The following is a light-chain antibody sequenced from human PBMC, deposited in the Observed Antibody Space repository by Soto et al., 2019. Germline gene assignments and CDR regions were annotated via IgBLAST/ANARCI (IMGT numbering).Light chain of an antibody. CDR3: QQYDNLPIT. V-gene: IGKV1-33*01. CDR2: DAS. J-gene: IGKJ5*01. Sequence: IQMTQSPSSLSASVGDRVTITCQASQDISNYLNWYQQKPGKAPKLLIYDASNLETGVPSRFSGSGSGTDFTFTISSLPPEDIATYYCQQYDNLPITFGQGKRLEIK. CDR1: QDISNY.